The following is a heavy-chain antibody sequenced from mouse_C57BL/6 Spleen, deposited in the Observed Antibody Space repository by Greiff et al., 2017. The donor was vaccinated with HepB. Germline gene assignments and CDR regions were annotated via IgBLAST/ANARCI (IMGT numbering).Heavy chain of an antibody. V-gene: IGHV1-52*01. Sequence: VQLQQSGAELVRPGSSVKLSCKASGYNFTSYWMQWVKQRPIQGLEWIGNIDPSDSETHYNQKFKDKATLTVDKSSSTAYMQLSSLTSEDSAVYYCARWGDGYFFDVWGTGPTVTVSS. CDR1: GYNFTSYW. J-gene: IGHJ1*03. D-gene: IGHD2-3*01. CDR2: IDPSDSET. CDR3: ARWGDGYFFDV.